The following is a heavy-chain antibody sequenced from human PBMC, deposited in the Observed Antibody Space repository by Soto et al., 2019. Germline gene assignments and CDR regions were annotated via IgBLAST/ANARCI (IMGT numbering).Heavy chain of an antibody. D-gene: IGHD2-21*02. J-gene: IGHJ4*01. V-gene: IGHV3-30-3*01. CDR2: ISYDGSDK. CDR1: GFTFSPYT. CDR3: ARGGGVCAADCDKGGIAY. Sequence: QVQLVESGGGVVKPGRSLRLSCAASGFTFSPYTMHWVRQTPDKGLEWVAVISYDGSDKYYADSVRGRFTISRDNSNNTLFLQRNSLRAEDTALYYCARGGGVCAADCDKGGIAYWGQGTLVTVSS.